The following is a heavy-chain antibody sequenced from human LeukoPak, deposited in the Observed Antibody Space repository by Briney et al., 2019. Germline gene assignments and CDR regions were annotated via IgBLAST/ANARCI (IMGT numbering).Heavy chain of an antibody. CDR3: ARLWVDCSGGSCYPYGMDV. J-gene: IGHJ6*02. D-gene: IGHD2-15*01. Sequence: SETPSLTCTVSGGSISSYYWSWIRQPPGKGLEWIGYIYYSGSTNYNPSLKSRVTISVDTSKNQFSLKLSSVTAADTAVYYCARLWVDCSGGSCYPYGMDVWGQGTTVTVSS. CDR1: GGSISSYY. V-gene: IGHV4-59*08. CDR2: IYYSGST.